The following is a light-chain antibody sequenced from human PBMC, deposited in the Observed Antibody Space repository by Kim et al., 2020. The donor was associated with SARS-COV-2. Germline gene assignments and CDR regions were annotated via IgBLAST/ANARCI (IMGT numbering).Light chain of an antibody. CDR3: QQYGSSRSFT. Sequence: PGERATLSCRASQSVSSSCLAWYQQKPGQAPRLLIYGASSRATGIPDRFSGSGSGTDFTLTISRLEPEYFAVYYCQQYGSSRSFTFGPGTKVDIK. J-gene: IGKJ3*01. CDR2: GAS. V-gene: IGKV3-20*01. CDR1: QSVSSSC.